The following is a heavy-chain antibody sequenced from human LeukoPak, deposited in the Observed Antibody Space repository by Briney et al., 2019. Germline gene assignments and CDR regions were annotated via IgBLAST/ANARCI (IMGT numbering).Heavy chain of an antibody. CDR1: GFTFSSYS. D-gene: IGHD3-3*01. CDR3: ARDLYYDFWSGYYKGAFDI. Sequence: GGSLRLSCAASGFTFSSYSMNWVRQAPGKGLEGVSYISSSCSTIHYADSAKGRFTISRDNAKNSLYLQMNSLRAEDTAVYYCARDLYYDFWSGYYKGAFDIWGQGTMVTVSS. CDR2: ISSSCSTI. J-gene: IGHJ3*02. V-gene: IGHV3-48*01.